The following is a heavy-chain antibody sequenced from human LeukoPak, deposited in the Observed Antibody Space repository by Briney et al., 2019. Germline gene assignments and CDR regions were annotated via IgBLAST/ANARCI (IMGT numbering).Heavy chain of an antibody. J-gene: IGHJ4*02. Sequence: SETLSLTCTVSGGSISSCYWSWIRQPPGKGLEWIGYIYYSGSTNYNPSLKSRVTISVDTSKNQFSLKLSSVTAADTAVYYCASQAYYGSGSFDYWGQGTLVTVSS. CDR2: IYYSGST. CDR1: GGSISSCY. D-gene: IGHD3-10*01. CDR3: ASQAYYGSGSFDY. V-gene: IGHV4-59*01.